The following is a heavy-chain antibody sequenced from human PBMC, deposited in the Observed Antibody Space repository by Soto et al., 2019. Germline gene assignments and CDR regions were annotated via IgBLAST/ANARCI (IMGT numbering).Heavy chain of an antibody. J-gene: IGHJ4*02. CDR1: GFTFSSYA. CDR3: AKDPTVTTYPYYFDY. D-gene: IGHD4-4*01. CDR2: ISGSGGST. Sequence: GGSLRLSCAASGFTFSSYAMSWVRQAPGKGLEWVSAISGSGGSTYYADSVKGRFTISRDNSKNTLYLQMNSLRAEDTAVYYCAKDPTVTTYPYYFDYWGQGTLVTVSS. V-gene: IGHV3-23*01.